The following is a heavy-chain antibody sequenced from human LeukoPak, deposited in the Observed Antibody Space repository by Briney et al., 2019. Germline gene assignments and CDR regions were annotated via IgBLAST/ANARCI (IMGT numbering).Heavy chain of an antibody. CDR3: ATAYSSGRLDAFDI. V-gene: IGHV1-24*01. Sequence: ALVKVSCKVSGYTLTELSMHWVRQAPGKGLEWMGGFDPEDGETIYAQKFQGRVTMTEDTSTDTAYMELSSLRSEDTAVYYCATAYSSGRLDAFDIWGQGTMVTVSS. CDR1: GYTLTELS. D-gene: IGHD6-19*01. CDR2: FDPEDGET. J-gene: IGHJ3*02.